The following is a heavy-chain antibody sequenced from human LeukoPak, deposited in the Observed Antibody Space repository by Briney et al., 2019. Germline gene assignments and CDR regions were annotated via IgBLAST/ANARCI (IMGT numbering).Heavy chain of an antibody. CDR1: GLSFSNAL. J-gene: IGHJ1*01. V-gene: IGHV3-15*04. Sequence: PGGSLRLSCAASGLSFSNALVTWVRQAPGKGLEWVGHIETKSDGGTAAYVAPVQGRFTISREDSETTVHLQMNSLKTEDTAVYYCTASGVWGQGTLVTVSS. CDR2: IETKSDGGTA. CDR3: TASGV. D-gene: IGHD7-27*01.